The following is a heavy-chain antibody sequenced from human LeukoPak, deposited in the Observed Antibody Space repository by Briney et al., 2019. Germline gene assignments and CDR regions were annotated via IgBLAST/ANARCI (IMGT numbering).Heavy chain of an antibody. J-gene: IGHJ4*02. D-gene: IGHD3-9*01. Sequence: GGSLRLSCAASGFTFSSYGMHWVRQAPGKGLEWVAVISYDGSNKYYADSVKGRFTISRDNSKNTLYLQMNSLRAEDTAVYYCAKERELRYFDWSPFDYWGQGTLVTASS. CDR3: AKERELRYFDWSPFDY. CDR1: GFTFSSYG. V-gene: IGHV3-30*18. CDR2: ISYDGSNK.